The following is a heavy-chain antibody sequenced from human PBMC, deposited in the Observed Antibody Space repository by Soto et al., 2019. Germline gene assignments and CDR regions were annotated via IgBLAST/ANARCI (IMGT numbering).Heavy chain of an antibody. CDR3: ARESGGVASTLDP. V-gene: IGHV1-2*04. D-gene: IGHD5-12*01. J-gene: IGHJ5*02. CDR2: INPHTGVT. Sequence: ASVKVSCKTSGYTFTGYYIHWVRQAPGQGLEWMGWINPHTGVTNYAQNFQGWVTMTRDTSISTVYMEMTRLKSDDTAVYYCARESGGVASTLDPWGQGTLVTVYS. CDR1: GYTFTGYY.